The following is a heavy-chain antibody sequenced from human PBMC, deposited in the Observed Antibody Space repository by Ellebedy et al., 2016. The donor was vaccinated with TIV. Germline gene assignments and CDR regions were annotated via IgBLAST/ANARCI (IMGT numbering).Heavy chain of an antibody. Sequence: AASVKVSCKASGYTFTSYGISWARQAPGQGLEWMGGFDPEDGETIYAQKFQGRVTMTEDTSTDTAYMELSSLRSEDTAVYYCATAPRGVNWFDPWGQGTLVTVSS. CDR1: GYTFTSYG. D-gene: IGHD3-10*01. CDR2: FDPEDGET. V-gene: IGHV1-24*01. CDR3: ATAPRGVNWFDP. J-gene: IGHJ5*02.